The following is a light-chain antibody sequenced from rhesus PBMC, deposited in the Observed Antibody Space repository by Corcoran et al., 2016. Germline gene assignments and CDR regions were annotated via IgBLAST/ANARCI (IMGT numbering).Light chain of an antibody. CDR1: QGISSY. CDR3: LQHNSYPLT. Sequence: DIQLTQSPSSLSASVGDTVTITCRASQGISSYLNWFQQKPGKAPKLLIFAASTLESGGPSRFSGSGSGTEFTLTISRLQPEDFAAYYCLQHNSYPLTFGGGTKVEIK. J-gene: IGKJ4*01. CDR2: AAS. V-gene: IGKV1-28*01.